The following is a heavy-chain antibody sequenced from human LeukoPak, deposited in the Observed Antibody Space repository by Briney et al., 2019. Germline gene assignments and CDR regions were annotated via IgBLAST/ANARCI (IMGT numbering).Heavy chain of an antibody. Sequence: TGGSLRLSCAASGFTFSSYWMHWVRQAPGKGLVWVSRINSDGSSTSYADSVKGRFTISRDNAKNTLYLQMNSLRAEDTAVYYCAKEGMLGGNYFDYWGQGTLVTVSS. J-gene: IGHJ4*02. D-gene: IGHD2-15*01. V-gene: IGHV3-74*01. CDR2: INSDGSST. CDR3: AKEGMLGGNYFDY. CDR1: GFTFSSYW.